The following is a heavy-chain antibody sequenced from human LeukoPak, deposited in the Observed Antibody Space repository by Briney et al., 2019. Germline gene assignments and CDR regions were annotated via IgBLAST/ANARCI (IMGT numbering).Heavy chain of an antibody. Sequence: ASVKVSCKASGYTFTSYYMHWVRQAPGQGLEWMGIIYPSGGSTSYAQKFQGRVTMTRDTSTSTVYMELSSLRSEDTAVYYCARNRCSGGSCQYYFDYWGQGTLVTVSS. D-gene: IGHD2-15*01. CDR3: ARNRCSGGSCQYYFDY. CDR2: IYPSGGST. J-gene: IGHJ4*02. CDR1: GYTFTSYY. V-gene: IGHV1-46*01.